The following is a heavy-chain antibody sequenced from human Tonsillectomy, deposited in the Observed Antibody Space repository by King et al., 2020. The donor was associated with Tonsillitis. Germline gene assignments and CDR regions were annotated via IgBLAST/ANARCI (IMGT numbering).Heavy chain of an antibody. D-gene: IGHD3-22*01. Sequence: VQLVESGGGLVQPGGSLRLSCAASGFTFSSYAMSWVRQAPGKGLEWVSDISGSGGSTYYADSVKGRFTISRDNSKNTLFLQMNSLRAEDTAVYYCAKPLISSGDALDICGQGTMVTVSS. V-gene: IGHV3-23*04. CDR1: GFTFSSYA. J-gene: IGHJ3*02. CDR3: AKPLISSGDALDI. CDR2: ISGSGGST.